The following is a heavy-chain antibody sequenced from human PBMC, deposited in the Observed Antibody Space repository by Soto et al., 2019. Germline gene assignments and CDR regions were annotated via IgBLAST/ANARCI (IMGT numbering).Heavy chain of an antibody. V-gene: IGHV3-30*03. Sequence: PGGSLRLSCAASGFTFSSYGMHWVRQAPGKGLEWVAVISYDGSNKYYADSVKGRFTISRDNSKNTLYLQMNSLRAEDTAVYYCARDRYYDAYYGMDVWGQGTTVTVSS. CDR3: ARDRYYDAYYGMDV. CDR1: GFTFSSYG. J-gene: IGHJ6*02. CDR2: ISYDGSNK. D-gene: IGHD3-3*01.